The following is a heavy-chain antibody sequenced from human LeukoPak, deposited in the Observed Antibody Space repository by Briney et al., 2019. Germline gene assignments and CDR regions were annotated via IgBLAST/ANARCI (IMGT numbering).Heavy chain of an antibody. V-gene: IGHV1-2*02. CDR1: GYAFTGYY. CDR2: INLNSGGT. J-gene: IGHJ4*02. D-gene: IGHD4-17*01. CDR3: ARASWETVQDY. Sequence: ASVKVSCKASGYAFTGYYMHWVRQAPGQGLGWMGWINLNSGGTDYAQKFQGRVTMTRDTSISTAYMELSRLRSDDTAVYYCARASWETVQDYWGQGTLVTVSS.